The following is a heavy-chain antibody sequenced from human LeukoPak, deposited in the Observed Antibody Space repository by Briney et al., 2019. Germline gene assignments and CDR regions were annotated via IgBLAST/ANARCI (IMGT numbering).Heavy chain of an antibody. CDR3: ARAFYGDYVGILTG. CDR2: ISSSSSTF. CDR1: GFTFSSYG. D-gene: IGHD4-17*01. J-gene: IGHJ4*02. V-gene: IGHV3-48*02. Sequence: GGSLTLSCAASGFTFSSYGMNWVRQAPGKGLEWVSYISSSSSTFYYADSVKGRFTISRDNAKNSLYMQMNSLRDEDTAVYYCARAFYGDYVGILTGWGQGTLVTVSS.